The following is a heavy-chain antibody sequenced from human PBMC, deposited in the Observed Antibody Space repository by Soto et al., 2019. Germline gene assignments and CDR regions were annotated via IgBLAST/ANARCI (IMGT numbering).Heavy chain of an antibody. CDR1: GGSISSGDYY. CDR2: IYYSGST. CDR3: ARAWLQLYYYGMDV. V-gene: IGHV4-30-4*01. J-gene: IGHJ6*02. D-gene: IGHD5-12*01. Sequence: SETLSLTCTVSGGSISSGDYYWSWIRQPPGKGLEWIGYIYYSGSTYYNPSLKSRVTISVDTSKNQFSLKLSSVTAADTAVYYCARAWLQLYYYGMDVWAQGTTVTVSS.